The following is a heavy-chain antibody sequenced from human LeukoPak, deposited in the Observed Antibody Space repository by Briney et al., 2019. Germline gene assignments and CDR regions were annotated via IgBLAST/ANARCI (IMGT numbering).Heavy chain of an antibody. V-gene: IGHV5-51*01. CDR1: GYTFTNYW. J-gene: IGHJ5*02. CDR3: ARRPYSSSSREAWFDP. Sequence: GESLKISCRGSGYTFTNYWIAWVRRMPGKGLEWMGIIYPADSDTRYSPPFQGQVTISADKSISTAFLQWSSLKASDTAMYYCARRPYSSSSREAWFDPWGQGTLVTVSS. CDR2: IYPADSDT. D-gene: IGHD6-6*01.